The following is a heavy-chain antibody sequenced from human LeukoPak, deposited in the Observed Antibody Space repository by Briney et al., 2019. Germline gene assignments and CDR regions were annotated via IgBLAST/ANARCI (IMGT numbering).Heavy chain of an antibody. D-gene: IGHD2-15*01. V-gene: IGHV4-59*08. Sequence: KPSETLSLTCTVSGGSISIYYWSWIRQPPGKGLEWLGYIDYSGSTNYSPSLKSRVTISLDTSKSQFSLKLSSVTAADTAVYYCAMYCNGGSCEGNWFDPWGQGTLVSVSS. CDR1: GGSISIYY. CDR3: AMYCNGGSCEGNWFDP. CDR2: IDYSGST. J-gene: IGHJ5*02.